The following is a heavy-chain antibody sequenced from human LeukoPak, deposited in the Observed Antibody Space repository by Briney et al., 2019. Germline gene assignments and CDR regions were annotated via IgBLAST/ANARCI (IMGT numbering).Heavy chain of an antibody. CDR1: GGSFSGYY. CDR3: ARHQGGNVDTAPSYYYYGMDV. CDR2: INHSGST. Sequence: PSETLSLTCAVYGGSFSGYYWSWIRQPPGKGLEWIGEINHSGSTNYNPSLKSRVTISVDTSKNQFSLKLSSVTAADTAVYYCARHQGGNVDTAPSYYYYGMDVWGQGTTVTVSS. D-gene: IGHD5-18*01. J-gene: IGHJ6*02. V-gene: IGHV4-34*01.